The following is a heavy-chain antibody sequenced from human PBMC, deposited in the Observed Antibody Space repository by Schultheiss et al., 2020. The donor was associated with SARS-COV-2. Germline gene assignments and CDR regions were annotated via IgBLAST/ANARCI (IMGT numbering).Heavy chain of an antibody. CDR3: AREGHDYGDYVVDY. V-gene: IGHV3-30*03. J-gene: IGHJ4*02. CDR2: ISYDGSNK. CDR1: GFTFSSYV. D-gene: IGHD4-17*01. Sequence: GGSLRLSCAASGFTFSSYVLHWVRRAPGKGPEWVAVISYDGSNKYYADSVKGRFTISRDNSKNTLYLQMNSLRAEDTAVYYCAREGHDYGDYVVDYWGQGTLVTVSS.